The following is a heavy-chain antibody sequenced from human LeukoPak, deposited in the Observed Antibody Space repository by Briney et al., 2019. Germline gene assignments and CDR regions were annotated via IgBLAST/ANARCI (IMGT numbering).Heavy chain of an antibody. CDR3: TRCEQTYYAI. CDR1: GFTFCVHY. J-gene: IGHJ4*02. D-gene: IGHD3-9*01. CDR2: ITSKANSYTT. V-gene: IGHV3-72*01. Sequence: GGALRLSCADSGFTFCVHYMGWVREAPGKGLEWVGRITSKANSYTTEYDASMKGRFTISRDDSKTSLYLQMDSLKTEDSAVDYCTRCEQTYYAIRGQGTLVTVSS.